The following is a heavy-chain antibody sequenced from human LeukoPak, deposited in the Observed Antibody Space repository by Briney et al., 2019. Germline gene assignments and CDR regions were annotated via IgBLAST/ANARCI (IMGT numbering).Heavy chain of an antibody. CDR3: ARAYDFWSGLDY. D-gene: IGHD3-3*01. CDR2: IYYSGST. J-gene: IGHJ4*02. CDR1: GGSFSGYY. V-gene: IGHV4-59*01. Sequence: SETLSLTCAVYGGSFSGYYWSWIRQPPGKGLEWIGYIYYSGSTNYNPSLKSRVTISVDTSKNQFSLKLSSVTAADTAVYYCARAYDFWSGLDYWGQGTLVTVSS.